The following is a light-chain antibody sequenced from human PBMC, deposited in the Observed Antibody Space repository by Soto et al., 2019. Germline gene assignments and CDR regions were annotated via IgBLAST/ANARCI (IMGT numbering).Light chain of an antibody. J-gene: IGKJ2*03. Sequence: DVQMTQSPSSLSAFVGDRVTITCRASRSIGDYLHGYQHQPGRAPRLLIYDASSLKSGVPSRFSGSRSGTHFTLTISGLQPEDFAMYYGQQGSSSPQSFGQGTKLEIK. CDR3: QQGSSSPQS. CDR1: RSIGDY. CDR2: DAS. V-gene: IGKV1-39*01.